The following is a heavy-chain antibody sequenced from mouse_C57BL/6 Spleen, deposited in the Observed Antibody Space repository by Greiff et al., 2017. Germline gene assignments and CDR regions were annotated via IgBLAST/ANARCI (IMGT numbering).Heavy chain of an antibody. J-gene: IGHJ2*01. Sequence: EVQLQQSGPELVKPGASVKISCKASGYTFTDYYMNWVKQSHGKSLEWIGDINPNNGGTSYNQKFKGKATLTVDKSSSTAYMELRSLTSEDSAVYYCARSLITTERGYWGQGTTLTVSS. CDR3: ARSLITTERGY. CDR1: GYTFTDYY. V-gene: IGHV1-26*01. D-gene: IGHD1-1*01. CDR2: INPNNGGT.